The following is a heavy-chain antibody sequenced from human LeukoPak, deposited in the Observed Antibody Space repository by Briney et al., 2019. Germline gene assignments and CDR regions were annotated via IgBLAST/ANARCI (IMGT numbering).Heavy chain of an antibody. CDR1: GGTFSSYA. V-gene: IGHV1-69*06. CDR2: IIPIFGTA. J-gene: IGHJ4*02. CDR3: ALMGRGVITRGY. Sequence: ASVKVSCKASGGTFSSYAISCVRQAPGQGLEWMGGIIPIFGTANYAQKFQGRVMITADKSTSTAYMELSSLRSEDTAVYYCALMGRGVITRGYWGQGTLVTVSS. D-gene: IGHD3-10*01.